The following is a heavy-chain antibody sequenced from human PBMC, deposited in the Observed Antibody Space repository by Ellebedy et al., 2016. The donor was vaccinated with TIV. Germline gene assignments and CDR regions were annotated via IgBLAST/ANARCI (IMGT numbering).Heavy chain of an antibody. CDR2: ISSSSSYI. J-gene: IGHJ6*02. CDR3: ARVGYCSGGSCYFGYYGMDV. CDR1: GFTFSSYS. D-gene: IGHD2-15*01. Sequence: GGSLRLSCAASGFTFSSYSMNWVRQAPGKGLEWVSSISSSSSYIYYADSVKGRFTISRDNAKTSLYLQMNSLRDEDTAVYYCARVGYCSGGSCYFGYYGMDVWGQGTTVTVAS. V-gene: IGHV3-21*01.